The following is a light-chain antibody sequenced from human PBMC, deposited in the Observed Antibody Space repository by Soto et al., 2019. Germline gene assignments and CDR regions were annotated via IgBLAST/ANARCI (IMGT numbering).Light chain of an antibody. Sequence: DIQMTQSPSSLSASVGDRVTITCRASQGVTTHLAWYQQKPGEAPKRLVYDVYSWQSGVRSSFSGSGSETEFTHTIISLQPEDLATYYCLPHNECPWSFGQGTKVDMK. CDR1: QGVTTH. J-gene: IGKJ1*01. V-gene: IGKV1-17*01. CDR3: LPHNECPWS. CDR2: DVY.